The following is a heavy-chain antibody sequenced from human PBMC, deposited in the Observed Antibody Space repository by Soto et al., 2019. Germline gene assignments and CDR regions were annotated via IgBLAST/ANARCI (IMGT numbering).Heavy chain of an antibody. CDR1: GGSISSGGYY. J-gene: IGHJ6*03. V-gene: IGHV4-31*03. CDR2: IYYSGST. D-gene: IGHD3-3*01. Sequence: PSETLSLTCTVSGGSISSGGYYWSWIRQHPGKGLEWIGYIYYSGSTYYNPSLKSRVTISVDTSKNQFSLKLSSVTAADTAVYYCARGVTTPSIYYYYYYMDVWGKGTTVTVSS. CDR3: ARGVTTPSIYYYYYYMDV.